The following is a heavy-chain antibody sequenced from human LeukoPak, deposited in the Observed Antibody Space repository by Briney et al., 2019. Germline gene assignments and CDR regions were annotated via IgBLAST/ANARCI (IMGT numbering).Heavy chain of an antibody. V-gene: IGHV4-59*01. CDR2: INYSGST. CDR1: GGSIRSYY. D-gene: IGHD3-3*01. Sequence: SETLSLTCTVSGGSIRSYYWSWIRQPPGKGLEWIGYINYSGSTKYNPSLKSRVTISVDKSKTQFSLKVNSVTAADTAVYYCARASPYGNWSGYWFDPWGQGTLVTVSS. J-gene: IGHJ5*02. CDR3: ARASPYGNWSGYWFDP.